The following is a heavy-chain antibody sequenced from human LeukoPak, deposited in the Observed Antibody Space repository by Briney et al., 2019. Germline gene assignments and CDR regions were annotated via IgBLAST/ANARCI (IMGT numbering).Heavy chain of an antibody. J-gene: IGHJ3*02. V-gene: IGHV6-1*01. D-gene: IGHD2/OR15-2a*01. CDR1: GDSVSSNSAA. CDR2: AYYRSKWYN. Sequence: SQTLSLTCAISGDSVSSNSAAWNWLRQSPSRGLEWLGRAYYRSKWYNDHAVSVKSRITITPDTSKNQFSLQLNSVTPEDTAVYYCARFYANYIDAFDIWGQGTMVTVSS. CDR3: ARFYANYIDAFDI.